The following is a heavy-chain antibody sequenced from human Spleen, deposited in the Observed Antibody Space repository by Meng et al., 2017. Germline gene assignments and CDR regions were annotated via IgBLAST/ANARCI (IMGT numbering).Heavy chain of an antibody. CDR3: ARDFGIASAGTLDY. CDR2: ISSSSSYI. CDR1: GFTFSSYS. V-gene: IGHV3-21*01. D-gene: IGHD6-13*01. J-gene: IGHJ4*02. Sequence: GESLKISCAASGFTFSSYSMSWVRQAPGKGLEWVSSISSSSSYIYYADSLKGRFTISRDNAKNSLYLQMNSLRAEDTAVYYCARDFGIASAGTLDYWGQGTLVTVSS.